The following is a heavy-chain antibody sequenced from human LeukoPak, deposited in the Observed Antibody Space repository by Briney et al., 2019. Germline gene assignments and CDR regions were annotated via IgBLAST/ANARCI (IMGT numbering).Heavy chain of an antibody. CDR1: GGSFSGYY. CDR3: ARVKVVVVAATPGFDY. Sequence: SETLSLTCAVYGGSFSGYYWSWIRQPPGKGLEWIGEINHSGSTNYNPSLKSRVTISVDTSKNQFSLKLSSVTAADTPVYYCARVKVVVVAATPGFDYWGQGTLVTVSS. V-gene: IGHV4-34*01. CDR2: INHSGST. J-gene: IGHJ4*02. D-gene: IGHD2-15*01.